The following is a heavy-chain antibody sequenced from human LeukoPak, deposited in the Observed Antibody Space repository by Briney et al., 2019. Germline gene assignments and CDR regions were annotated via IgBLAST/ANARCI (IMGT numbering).Heavy chain of an antibody. D-gene: IGHD6-13*01. V-gene: IGHV3-23*01. Sequence: HAGGSLRLSCAASGFTFSSYAMSWVRQAPGKGLEWVSAISGSGGSTYYADSVKGRFTISRDNSKNTLYLQMNSLRAEDTAVYYCAQVGTSREQQLVRVIRGPYYFDYWGQGTLVTVSS. CDR2: ISGSGGST. CDR1: GFTFSSYA. J-gene: IGHJ4*02. CDR3: AQVGTSREQQLVRVIRGPYYFDY.